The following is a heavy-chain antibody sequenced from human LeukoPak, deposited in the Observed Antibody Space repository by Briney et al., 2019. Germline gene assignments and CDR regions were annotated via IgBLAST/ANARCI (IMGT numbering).Heavy chain of an antibody. J-gene: IGHJ4*02. D-gene: IGHD2-21*02. V-gene: IGHV4-59*08. CDR1: GGSISSYY. CDR2: IYYSGST. CDR3: ARHPYCGGDCYPYYFDY. Sequence: SETLSLTRTVSGGSISSYYWSWIRQPPGKGLEWIGYIYYSGSTNYNPSLKSRVTISVDTSKNQFSLKLSSVTAADTAVYYCARHPYCGGDCYPYYFDYWGQGTLVTVSS.